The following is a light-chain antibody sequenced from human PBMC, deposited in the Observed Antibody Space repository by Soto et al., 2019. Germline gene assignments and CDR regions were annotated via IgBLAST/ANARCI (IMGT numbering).Light chain of an antibody. CDR3: CSYAGSSTLYV. Sequence: VVNQPAPVSGAPGHSITTSSTGTNRDVGSYNLVSWYQQHPGKAPKLMIYEVSKRPSGVSNRFSGSKSGNTASLTISGLQAEDEADYYCCSYAGSSTLYVFGTGTKVTVL. V-gene: IGLV2-23*02. CDR1: NRDVGSYNL. J-gene: IGLJ1*01. CDR2: EVS.